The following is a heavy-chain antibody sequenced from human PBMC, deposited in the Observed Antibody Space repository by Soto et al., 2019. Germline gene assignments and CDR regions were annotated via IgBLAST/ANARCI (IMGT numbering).Heavy chain of an antibody. V-gene: IGHV4-30-4*01. CDR2: ILNSGSP. CDR1: GASIYNGGYF. D-gene: IGHD1-1*01. J-gene: IGHJ4*02. Sequence: QVHLQESGPGLVRPSQTLSLTCSVSGASIYNGGYFWSWIRQSPGRGPEWIGHILNSGSPYNNPPLQGRVTNSADASVNQVTQALTSVTAADTAKYSCARATTAEKADSWGQGILVTVSS. CDR3: ARATTAEKADS.